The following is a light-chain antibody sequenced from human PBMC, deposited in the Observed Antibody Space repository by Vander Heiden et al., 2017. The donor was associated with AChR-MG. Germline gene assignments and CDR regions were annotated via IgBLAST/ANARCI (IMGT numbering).Light chain of an antibody. Sequence: QSALTQPRSVSGSPGQPVTISCTGTSSDVGGYNYVSWYQQHPVKAPKLMIYDVSKRPSGVPDRFSGSKSGNTASLTISGLQAEDDTDYYCCSYAGTNTFVVCGGGTQLTVL. CDR1: SSDVGGYNY. CDR2: DVS. CDR3: CSYAGTNTFVV. J-gene: IGLJ2*01. V-gene: IGLV2-11*01.